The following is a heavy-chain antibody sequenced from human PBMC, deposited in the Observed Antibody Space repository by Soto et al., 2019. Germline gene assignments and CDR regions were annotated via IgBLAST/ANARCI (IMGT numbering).Heavy chain of an antibody. CDR1: RFTSSTYE. CDR2: ISSSGYTV. CDR3: VRYCSTTLCNGVATRTFDY. J-gene: IGHJ4*02. D-gene: IGHD2-2*01. Sequence: QAGGSLRLSCAASRFTSSTYEMNWVRQAPGKGLEWVSYISSSGYTVYYADSVKGRFTISRDNTRNSLYLQMNSLRDEDTALYYCVRYCSTTLCNGVATRTFDYWGQGTLVTVSS. V-gene: IGHV3-48*03.